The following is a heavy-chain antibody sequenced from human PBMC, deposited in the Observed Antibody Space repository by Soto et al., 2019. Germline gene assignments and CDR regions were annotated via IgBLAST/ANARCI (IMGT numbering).Heavy chain of an antibody. CDR2: INPNSGGP. D-gene: IGHD3-3*01. Sequence: ASVKVSCKASGYTFTGYYIHWVRQAPGQRLEWMGYINPNSGGPNYAQKFQGRVTMTRDTSISTAYMELSRLRSDDTAVYFCSRDYWSGDRYYYGMDVWGQGTTVTVAS. CDR1: GYTFTGYY. J-gene: IGHJ6*02. V-gene: IGHV1-2*02. CDR3: SRDYWSGDRYYYGMDV.